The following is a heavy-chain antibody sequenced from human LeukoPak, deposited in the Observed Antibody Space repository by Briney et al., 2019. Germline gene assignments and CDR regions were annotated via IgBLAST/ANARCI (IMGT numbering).Heavy chain of an antibody. CDR3: AKERDGAVAYDY. CDR2: ISYDGSNK. Sequence: GGSLRLSCAASGFTFSDYDMHWVRQAPGKGLEWMARISYDGSNKYHADSVKGRFTISRDNSKNTLYLQMNSLRAEDTAVYYCAKERDGAVAYDYWGQGTLVTVSS. J-gene: IGHJ4*02. D-gene: IGHD6-19*01. V-gene: IGHV3-30*04. CDR1: GFTFSDYD.